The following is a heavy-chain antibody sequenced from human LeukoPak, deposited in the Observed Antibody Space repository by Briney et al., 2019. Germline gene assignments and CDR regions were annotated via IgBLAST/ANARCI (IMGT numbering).Heavy chain of an antibody. CDR3: ARETVYANWFDP. J-gene: IGHJ5*02. CDR1: GFTFSSYS. CDR2: ISSSSSYI. V-gene: IGHV3-21*01. D-gene: IGHD4-11*01. Sequence: PGGSLRLSCAASGFTFSSYSMNWVRQAPGKGLEWVSSISSSSSYIYCADSVKGRFTISRDNAKNSLYLQMNSLRAEDTAVYYCARETVYANWFDPWGQGTLVTVSS.